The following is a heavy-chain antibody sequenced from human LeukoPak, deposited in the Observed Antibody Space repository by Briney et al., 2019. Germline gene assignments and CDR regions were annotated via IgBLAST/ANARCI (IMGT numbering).Heavy chain of an antibody. D-gene: IGHD2-21*01. V-gene: IGHV7-4-1*02. CDR1: GGTFSNFA. J-gene: IGHJ3*02. CDR3: ARPYSAGHDAFDI. CDR2: INTNTGNP. Sequence: ASVKVSCKASGGTFSNFALSWVRQAPGQGLEWMGWINTNTGNPTYAQGFTGRFVFSLDTSVSTAYLQISSLKAEGTAVYYCARPYSAGHDAFDIWGQGTMVTVSS.